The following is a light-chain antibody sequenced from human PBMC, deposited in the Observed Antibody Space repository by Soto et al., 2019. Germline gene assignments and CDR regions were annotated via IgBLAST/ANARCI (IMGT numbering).Light chain of an antibody. V-gene: IGLV6-57*02. Sequence: NFMLTQPHSVSESPGKTVRISCTGSGGSVASNFVQWYQQRPGSAPTTVIYEDHERPSGVPDRFSGSLDSSSNSASLTISGLKTEDEADYYCQSYDSSNHVVFGGGTKLTVL. J-gene: IGLJ2*01. CDR2: EDH. CDR1: GGSVASNF. CDR3: QSYDSSNHVV.